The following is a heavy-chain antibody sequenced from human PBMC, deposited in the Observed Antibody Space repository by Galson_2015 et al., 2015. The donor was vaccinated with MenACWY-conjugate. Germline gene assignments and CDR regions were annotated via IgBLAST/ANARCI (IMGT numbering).Heavy chain of an antibody. Sequence: SLRLSCAASGFTFSSYSMNWVRQVPGKGLEWVSRISSDSSSIYYADSVKGRFTISRDNAKNSLYLQMSSLRAEDTAVYYCAREVRVCGSLTPGYWGQGTLVTVSS. CDR1: GFTFSSYS. CDR2: ISSDSSSI. D-gene: IGHD3-10*01. J-gene: IGHJ4*02. V-gene: IGHV3-21*01. CDR3: AREVRVCGSLTPGY.